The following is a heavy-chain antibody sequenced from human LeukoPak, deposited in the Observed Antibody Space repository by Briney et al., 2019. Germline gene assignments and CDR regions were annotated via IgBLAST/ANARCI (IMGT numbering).Heavy chain of an antibody. J-gene: IGHJ3*01. Sequence: GGSLRLSCAASGFTFSDWYMNWVRQAPGKGLEWISCIGTSSTNTHYADSVKGRFTISRDNTKNSVHLQLKNVRAEDTAVYYCARPCGGDCSFLDVWGQGTMVTVSS. CDR3: ARPCGGDCSFLDV. V-gene: IGHV3-11*01. CDR2: IGTSSTNT. CDR1: GFTFSDWY. D-gene: IGHD2-21*01.